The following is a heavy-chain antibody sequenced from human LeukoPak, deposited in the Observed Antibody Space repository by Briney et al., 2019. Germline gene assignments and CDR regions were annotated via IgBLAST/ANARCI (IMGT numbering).Heavy chain of an antibody. D-gene: IGHD4-17*01. CDR2: ISSGSSSI. Sequence: GGSLRLSCIVSGFTFTDYGMHWVRQAPGKGLEWVSSISSGSSSIYYADSMEGRFTISGDNAKNSLYLQMSSLRAEDTAVYYCARLYGDEFDYWGQGTLVTVSS. V-gene: IGHV3-48*01. CDR1: GFTFTDYG. CDR3: ARLYGDEFDY. J-gene: IGHJ4*02.